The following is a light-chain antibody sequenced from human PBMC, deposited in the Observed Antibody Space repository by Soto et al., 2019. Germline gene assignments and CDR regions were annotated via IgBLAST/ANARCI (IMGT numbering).Light chain of an antibody. Sequence: TVLTQSPGTLSLSPGERATLSCRASQSVSSTYVSWYQQKPGQATRLLIFGSSSWASVIPYRFSGSGSGTDITLTISRLEPEDFAAYYFQQTGNSPDTFGQGTKLEIK. CDR2: GSS. CDR3: QQTGNSPDT. V-gene: IGKV3-20*01. J-gene: IGKJ2*01. CDR1: QSVSSTY.